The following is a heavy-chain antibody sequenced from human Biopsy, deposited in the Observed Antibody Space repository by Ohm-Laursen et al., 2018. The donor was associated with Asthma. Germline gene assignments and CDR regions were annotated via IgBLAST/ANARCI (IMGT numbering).Heavy chain of an antibody. CDR1: GYTFIGCH. CDR3: ARYRLDLLTGYYGPYFLDH. CDR2: INPNSGGT. D-gene: IGHD3-9*01. Sequence: GASVKVSCKASGYTFIGCHIHWMRQAPGQGLEWMGRINPNSGGTNYAQKFQGRVTMTRDTSISTAYMEVSRLRSDDTAVYYCARYRLDLLTGYYGPYFLDHWGQGTLVTVSS. V-gene: IGHV1-2*06. J-gene: IGHJ4*01.